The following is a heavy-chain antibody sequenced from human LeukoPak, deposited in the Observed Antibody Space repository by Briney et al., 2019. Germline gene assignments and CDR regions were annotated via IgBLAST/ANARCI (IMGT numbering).Heavy chain of an antibody. CDR1: GGSNSSYY. V-gene: IGHV4-59*01. Sequence: PSETLSLTCTVSGGSNSSYYWSWIRQPPGEGLEWIGYISNSGSTSYNPSLKSRVTISLDTSKNQFSLKLSSVTAADTAVYYCARGHYDLNCWGQGTLVTVSS. CDR3: ARGHYDLNC. D-gene: IGHD3-3*01. CDR2: ISNSGST. J-gene: IGHJ4*02.